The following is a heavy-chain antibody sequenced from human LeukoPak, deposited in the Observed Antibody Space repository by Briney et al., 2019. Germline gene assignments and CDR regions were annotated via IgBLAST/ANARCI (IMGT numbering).Heavy chain of an antibody. J-gene: IGHJ5*02. V-gene: IGHV4-34*01. CDR1: GGSFSGYY. CDR3: ARHRFVRKGATYGHWFDP. Sequence: SETLSLTCAVYGGSFSGYYWSWIRQPPGKGREWIGEINHSGSTNYNPSLKSRVTISVDTSKNQFSLKLSSVTAADTAVYYCARHRFVRKGATYGHWFDPWGQGTLVTVSS. D-gene: IGHD1-26*01. CDR2: INHSGST.